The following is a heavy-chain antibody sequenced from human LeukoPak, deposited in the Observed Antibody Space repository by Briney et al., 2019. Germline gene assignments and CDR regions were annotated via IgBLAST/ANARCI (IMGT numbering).Heavy chain of an antibody. CDR1: GFTFSSYW. CDR3: AKGNSGDDYWAFDI. J-gene: IGHJ3*02. V-gene: IGHV3-7*05. D-gene: IGHD5-12*01. CDR2: IKQDGSEK. Sequence: TGGSLRLSCAASGFTFSSYWMSWVRQAPGKGLEWVANIKQDGSEKYYVDSVKGRFTISRDNSKDTLYLQMNSLRAEDTAVYYSAKGNSGDDYWAFDIWGQGTMVTVSS.